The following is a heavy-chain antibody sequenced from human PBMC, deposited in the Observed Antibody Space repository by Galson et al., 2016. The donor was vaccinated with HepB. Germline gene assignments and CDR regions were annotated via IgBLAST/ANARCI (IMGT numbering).Heavy chain of an antibody. CDR1: GISFSGSS. V-gene: IGHV3-73*01. D-gene: IGHD1-14*01. J-gene: IGHJ2*01. CDR3: TRTRPGGTGDFDL. Sequence: SLRLSCAASGISFSGSSMQWVRQSSGKGLEWVGRIRTRTHTYATAYAASVKGRFTISRNDAANTAYLQMDSLRIDDTGIYYCTRTRPGGTGDFDLWGRGTLVTVSS. CDR2: IRTRTHTYAT.